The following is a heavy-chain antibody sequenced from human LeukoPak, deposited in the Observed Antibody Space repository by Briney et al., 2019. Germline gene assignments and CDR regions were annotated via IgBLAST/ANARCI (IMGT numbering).Heavy chain of an antibody. CDR2: IYSGGST. Sequence: GGSLTLSCAASGFTFSSYAMSWLRQAPGKGLEWVAVIYSGGSTYYPDSVKGRFTISRDNSKNTLYLQMNSLRAEDTAVYYCAALAGLWGKGTTVTISS. CDR3: AALAGL. J-gene: IGHJ6*04. V-gene: IGHV3-53*01. CDR1: GFTFSSYA.